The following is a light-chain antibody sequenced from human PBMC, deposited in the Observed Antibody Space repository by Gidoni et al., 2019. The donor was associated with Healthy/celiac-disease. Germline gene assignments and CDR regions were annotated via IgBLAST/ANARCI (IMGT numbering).Light chain of an antibody. Sequence: DIQMTQSPSSLSASVGDRVTITCRASQSIISYFNWYQQKPGKAPKLLIYAASSLQSVVPSRFSGSGYGTDFTLTIRSLQHEDFASYYCQQSYSTYSFXXXTKVEIK. CDR3: QQSYSTYS. CDR1: QSIISY. CDR2: AAS. J-gene: IGKJ1*01. V-gene: IGKV1-39*01.